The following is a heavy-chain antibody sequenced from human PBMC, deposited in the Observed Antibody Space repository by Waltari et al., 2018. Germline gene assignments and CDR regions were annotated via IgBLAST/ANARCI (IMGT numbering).Heavy chain of an antibody. D-gene: IGHD7-27*01. CDR2: IYYSGST. J-gene: IGHJ6*02. Sequence: QVQLQESGPGLVKPSETLSLTCTVSGGSISSYYWSWIRQPPGKGLEWIGYIYYSGSTNYNPSLKSRVTRSVDTSKNQFSLKLSSVTAADTAVYYCARDPGNLGYYYGMDVWGQGTTVTVSS. CDR3: ARDPGNLGYYYGMDV. CDR1: GGSISSYY. V-gene: IGHV4-59*01.